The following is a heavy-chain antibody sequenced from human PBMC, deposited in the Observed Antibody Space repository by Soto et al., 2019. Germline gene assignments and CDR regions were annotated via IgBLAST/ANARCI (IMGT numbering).Heavy chain of an antibody. V-gene: IGHV1-3*05. CDR1: GYTFTSYA. Sequence: QVKLVQSGAEEKKPGASVKVSCKASGYTFTSYAMHWARQAPGQRLEWMGWINAGNGNTKYSQKFQGRVTITRDTAASIAYMELSIVRSEDTAVYYCARSIVVVTALDYWGQGTLVTVSS. CDR3: ARSIVVVTALDY. J-gene: IGHJ4*02. D-gene: IGHD2-21*02. CDR2: INAGNGNT.